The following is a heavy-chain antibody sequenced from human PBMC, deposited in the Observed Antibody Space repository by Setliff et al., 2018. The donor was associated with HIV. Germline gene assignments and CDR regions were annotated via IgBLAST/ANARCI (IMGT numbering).Heavy chain of an antibody. V-gene: IGHV1-3*01. J-gene: IGHJ4*02. CDR3: LRRATAAEVFDY. CDR1: GYTFTNYA. D-gene: IGHD6-13*01. Sequence: ASVKVSCKASGYTFTNYAMHWVRQAPGQRLEWMGWINAGNGNTKYSQEFQDRVTITRDTSANTAYMELSNLRSEDTAIYYCLRRATAAEVFDYWGQGTLVTVSS. CDR2: INAGNGNT.